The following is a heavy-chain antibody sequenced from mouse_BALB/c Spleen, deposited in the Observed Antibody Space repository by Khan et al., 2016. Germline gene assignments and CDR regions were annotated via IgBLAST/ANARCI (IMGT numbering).Heavy chain of an antibody. CDR3: ARGNDGFFAWFAY. CDR2: ISYSGYT. Sequence: VRLQQSGLGLVKPSQSLSLTCTVTGYSITSDCAWSWIRQFPGNKLEWLGYISYSGYTSYNPSLKSRISITRDTSKNQFFLQLNSVTTEDTATYYCARGNDGFFAWFAYWGQGTLVTVSA. J-gene: IGHJ3*01. D-gene: IGHD2-3*01. V-gene: IGHV3-2*02. CDR1: GYSITSDCA.